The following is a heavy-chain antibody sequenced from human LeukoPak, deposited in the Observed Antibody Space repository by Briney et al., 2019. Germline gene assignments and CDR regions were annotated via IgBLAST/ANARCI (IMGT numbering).Heavy chain of an antibody. V-gene: IGHV4-61*02. Sequence: SQTLSLTCTVSGGSISSGSYYWSWIRQPAGKGLEWIGRIYTSGSTNYNPSLKSRVPISVDTSKNQFSLKLSSVTAADTAVYYCARDPYCSGGSCYSYWGQGTLVTVSS. CDR3: ARDPYCSGGSCYSY. CDR1: GGSISSGSYY. J-gene: IGHJ4*02. D-gene: IGHD2-15*01. CDR2: IYTSGST.